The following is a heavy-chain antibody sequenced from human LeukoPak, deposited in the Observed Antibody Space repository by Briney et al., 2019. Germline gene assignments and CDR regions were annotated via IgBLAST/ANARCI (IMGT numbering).Heavy chain of an antibody. Sequence: GGSLRLSCVTSGFTFSSYAMAWVRQAPGKGLEWVSAISGDGGTTYYADSVRGRFTISRDNSKNILHLQMNSLRDEDTAVYQWAKEPENDFWSASYFQEWGQGTLVTVSS. CDR2: ISGDGGTT. CDR1: GFTFSSYA. V-gene: IGHV3-23*01. J-gene: IGHJ1*01. CDR3: AKEPENDFWSASYFQE. D-gene: IGHD3-3*01.